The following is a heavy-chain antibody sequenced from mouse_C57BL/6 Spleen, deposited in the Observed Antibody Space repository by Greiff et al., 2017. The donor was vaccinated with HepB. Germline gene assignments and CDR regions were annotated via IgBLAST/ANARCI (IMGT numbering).Heavy chain of an antibody. V-gene: IGHV1-53*01. J-gene: IGHJ2*01. Sequence: QVQLQQPGTELVKPGASVKLSCKASGYTFTSYWMHWVKQRPGQGLEWIGNINPSNGGTNYNEKFKSKATLTVAKSSSTAYMQLSSLTSEDSAVYYCARPRYYYGSSPYFDYWGQGTTLTVSS. CDR2: INPSNGGT. CDR1: GYTFTSYW. CDR3: ARPRYYYGSSPYFDY. D-gene: IGHD1-1*01.